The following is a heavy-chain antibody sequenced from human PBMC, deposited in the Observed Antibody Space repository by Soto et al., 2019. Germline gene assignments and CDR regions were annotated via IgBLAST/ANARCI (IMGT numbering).Heavy chain of an antibody. J-gene: IGHJ6*02. CDR3: ARDYDSSGYYYVPYYYYGMDV. D-gene: IGHD3-22*01. CDR2: ISSSSSYI. V-gene: IGHV3-21*01. Sequence: GGSLRLSCAASGFTFSSYSMNWVRQAPGKGLEWVSSISSSSSYIYYADSVKGRFTISRDNAKNSLYLQMNSLRAEDTAVYYCARDYDSSGYYYVPYYYYGMDVWGQGTTVTVSS. CDR1: GFTFSSYS.